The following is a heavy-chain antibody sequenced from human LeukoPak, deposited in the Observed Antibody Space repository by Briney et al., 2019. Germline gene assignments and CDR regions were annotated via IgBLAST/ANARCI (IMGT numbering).Heavy chain of an antibody. Sequence: GGSLRLSCAASGFTFDDYAMHWVRQAPGKGLEGVSGISWNSGSIGYADAVKGRFTISRDNAKNSLYLQMNSLRAEDTALYYCANDIHAHLSSGVDYWGQGTLVTVSS. CDR3: ANDIHAHLSSGVDY. CDR2: ISWNSGSI. CDR1: GFTFDDYA. V-gene: IGHV3-9*01. J-gene: IGHJ4*02. D-gene: IGHD6-19*01.